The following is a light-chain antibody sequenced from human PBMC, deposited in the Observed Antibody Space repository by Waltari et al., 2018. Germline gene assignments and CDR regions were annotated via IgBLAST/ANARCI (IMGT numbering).Light chain of an antibody. V-gene: IGKV2-29*02. CDR1: QSLLHSDGNTY. CDR3: MQALQTPYS. J-gene: IGKJ2*03. CDR2: RAS. Sequence: DIVMTQTPLSLPVTPGEPASISCRSSQSLLHSDGNTYLYWYLQKPGQPPRLLIYRASNRFSGVPDGFSGSGSGTDFTLKISRVEAEDVGIYYCMQALQTPYSFGQGTKVEIK.